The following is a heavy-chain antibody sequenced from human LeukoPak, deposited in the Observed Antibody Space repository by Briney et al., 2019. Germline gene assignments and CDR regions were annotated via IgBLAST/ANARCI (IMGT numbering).Heavy chain of an antibody. CDR2: INPNSGGT. D-gene: IGHD6-6*01. CDR3: ARGSQLVRLATYYYYYMDV. V-gene: IGHV1-2*02. CDR1: GYTFNGYY. Sequence: ASVKVSCKASGYTFNGYYMHWVRQAPGQGLEWMGWINPNSGGTNYAQKFQGRVTMTRDTSISTAYMELSRLRSDDTAAYYCARGSQLVRLATYYYYYMDVWGKGTTVTVSS. J-gene: IGHJ6*03.